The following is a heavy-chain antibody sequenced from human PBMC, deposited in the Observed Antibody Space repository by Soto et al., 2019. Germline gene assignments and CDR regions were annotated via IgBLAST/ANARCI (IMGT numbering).Heavy chain of an antibody. Sequence: QVQLVQSGAEVKKPGSSVKVSCKASGGTFSSYAISWVRQAHGQGLEWMGGIIPIFGTADYAQKFQGRVTITADESTSTGHMELSSLRSEDTAVYYCASHYDSSGYYSRGLDYWGQGTLVTVSS. V-gene: IGHV1-69*12. CDR2: IIPIFGTA. CDR3: ASHYDSSGYYSRGLDY. J-gene: IGHJ4*02. CDR1: GGTFSSYA. D-gene: IGHD3-22*01.